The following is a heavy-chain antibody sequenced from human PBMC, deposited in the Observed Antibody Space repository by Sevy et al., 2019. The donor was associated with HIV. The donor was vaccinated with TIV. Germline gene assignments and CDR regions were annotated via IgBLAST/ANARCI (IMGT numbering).Heavy chain of an antibody. CDR2: ISYDGSNK. J-gene: IGHJ4*02. V-gene: IGHV3-30-3*01. CDR1: GFTFSSYA. D-gene: IGHD6-13*01. Sequence: GGSLRLSCAASGFTFSSYAMHWVRQAPGKGLEWVAVISYDGSNKYYADSVKGRFTISRDNSKNTLYLQMNSLRAEDTAVYYCASPYSSSWSSWFDYWGQGTLVTVSS. CDR3: ASPYSSSWSSWFDY.